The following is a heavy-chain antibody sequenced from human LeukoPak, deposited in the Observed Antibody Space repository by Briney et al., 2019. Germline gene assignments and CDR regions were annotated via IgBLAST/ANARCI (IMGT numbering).Heavy chain of an antibody. V-gene: IGHV4-4*07. Sequence: TETLSLTCTVSGGTIRSYNWNWIRQPAGKPLQWIGRVYVGGNPSYSPYLKGRVSMSLDTSTNQLSLMLTSVTAADTAVYYCARGNYDLQFDFWGQGTLITVSS. CDR1: GGTIRSYN. CDR2: VYVGGNP. CDR3: ARGNYDLQFDF. J-gene: IGHJ4*02. D-gene: IGHD1-7*01.